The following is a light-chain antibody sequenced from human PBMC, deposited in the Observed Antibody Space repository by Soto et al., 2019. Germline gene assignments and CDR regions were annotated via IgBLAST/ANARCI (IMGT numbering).Light chain of an antibody. CDR3: QQYNTYPYT. V-gene: IGKV1-5*03. J-gene: IGKJ2*01. Sequence: DIQMTQSPSTLSASVGDRVTITCRASQSIGSWLAWYQQKPGKAPNLLIYKGSSLESGVPSRFSGSGSGTEFTLTIISLQPDDFASYYCQQYNTYPYTFGQGTQLEIE. CDR2: KGS. CDR1: QSIGSW.